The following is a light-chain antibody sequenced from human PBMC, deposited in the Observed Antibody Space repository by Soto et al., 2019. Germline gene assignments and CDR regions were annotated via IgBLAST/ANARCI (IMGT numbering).Light chain of an antibody. Sequence: EIVMTQSPATLSVSPGERATLSCRASQSVSSSLAWFQQKPGQAPRLLIYAASARATGIAARLSGSGSGTEFTLTIXSLQSEDFAVYYCLQHKSWPFTFGQGTKLELK. V-gene: IGKV3-15*01. CDR1: QSVSSS. J-gene: IGKJ2*01. CDR3: LQHKSWPFT. CDR2: AAS.